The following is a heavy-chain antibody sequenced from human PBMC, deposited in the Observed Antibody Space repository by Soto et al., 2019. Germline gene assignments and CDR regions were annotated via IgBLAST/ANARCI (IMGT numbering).Heavy chain of an antibody. CDR1: GFTFSSYW. V-gene: IGHV3-74*01. Sequence: GGSLRLSCAASGFTFSSYWMHWVRQAPGKGLVWVSRINSDGSSTSYADSVKGRFTISRDNAKNTLYLQMNSLRAEDTAVYYCASLGYSSGWTHFDYWGQGTLVTVSS. D-gene: IGHD6-19*01. J-gene: IGHJ4*02. CDR2: INSDGSST. CDR3: ASLGYSSGWTHFDY.